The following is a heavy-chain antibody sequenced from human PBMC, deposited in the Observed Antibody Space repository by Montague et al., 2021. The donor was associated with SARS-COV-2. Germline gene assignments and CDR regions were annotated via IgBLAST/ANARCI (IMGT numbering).Heavy chain of an antibody. J-gene: IGHJ3*02. Sequence: PALVKPTQTLTLTCTFSGFSLSTSGMCVSWIRQPPGKALEWLARIDWDDDKYYSASLKTRLTISKGTSKNQVVLTMTNMDPVDTATYYCARGYYDILTDYLDAFDIWGQGTMVTVSS. CDR2: IDWDDDK. CDR3: ARGYYDILTDYLDAFDI. D-gene: IGHD3-9*01. V-gene: IGHV2-70*11. CDR1: GFSLSTSGMC.